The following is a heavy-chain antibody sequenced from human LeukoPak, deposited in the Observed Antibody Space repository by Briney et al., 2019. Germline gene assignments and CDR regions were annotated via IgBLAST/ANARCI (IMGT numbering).Heavy chain of an antibody. D-gene: IGHD6-13*01. CDR1: GFTFSNAY. Sequence: GGSLRLSCAASGFTFSNAYMNWVRQAPGKGLEWVGRIKPKTGGETTEYAAPVKDRFSISRDDSKSMMYLQMNSLKTEDTAVYYCITLWDSSSWYRTDVWGQGTTVTVSS. J-gene: IGHJ6*02. CDR2: IKPKTGGETT. CDR3: ITLWDSSSWYRTDV. V-gene: IGHV3-15*07.